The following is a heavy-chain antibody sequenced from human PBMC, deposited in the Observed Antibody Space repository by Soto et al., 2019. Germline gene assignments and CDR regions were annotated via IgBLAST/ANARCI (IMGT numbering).Heavy chain of an antibody. J-gene: IGHJ4*02. CDR3: ARQYAYSNTWYPFDN. V-gene: IGHV1-3*01. CDR2: INVGNGNT. Sequence: GASVKVSCKASGYTFTSNPMNWVRQAPGQRPEWMGVINVGNGNTRYSQKFQGRVTMTRDTSATTAYMELSSLRSEDTAVYYCARQYAYSNTWYPFDNWGQGTLVTVSS. CDR1: GYTFTSNP. D-gene: IGHD3-16*01.